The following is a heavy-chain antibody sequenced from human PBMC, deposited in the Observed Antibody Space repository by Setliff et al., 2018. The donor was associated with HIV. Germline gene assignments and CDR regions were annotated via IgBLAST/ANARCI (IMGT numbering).Heavy chain of an antibody. J-gene: IGHJ5*01. CDR3: ARGGAVSADFDS. CDR2: VHHSGST. CDR1: GGSIRTGAYY. V-gene: IGHV4-39*07. Sequence: SETLSLTCTVSGGSIRTGAYYWGWIRQPPGKGLEWIGGVHHSGSTHFNPSLKSRVTISVDTSERQFSLRMTATIAADTAVYFCARGGAVSADFDSWGQGTLVTVSS. D-gene: IGHD3-16*01.